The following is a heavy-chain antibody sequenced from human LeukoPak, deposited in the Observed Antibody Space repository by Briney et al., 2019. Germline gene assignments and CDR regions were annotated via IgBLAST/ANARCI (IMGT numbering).Heavy chain of an antibody. CDR2: ISYDGRNK. V-gene: IGHV3-30*18. CDR1: GFTFSTYN. Sequence: GGSLRLSCAASGFTFSTYNIHWVRQAPGKGLEWVAVISYDGRNKYYADSVKGHFTISRDNSKNTVYLQMNSLRAEDTAVYYCAKYLSGSFDYWGQGTLVTVSS. D-gene: IGHD3-22*01. J-gene: IGHJ4*02. CDR3: AKYLSGSFDY.